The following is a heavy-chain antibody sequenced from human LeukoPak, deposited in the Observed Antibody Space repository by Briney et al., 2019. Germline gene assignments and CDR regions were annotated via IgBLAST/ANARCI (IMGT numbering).Heavy chain of an antibody. CDR3: AREGVLDIVVVPAAPFDY. CDR2: INPNSGGT. J-gene: IGHJ4*02. V-gene: IGHV1-2*02. CDR1: GYTFTGYY. D-gene: IGHD2-2*03. Sequence: ASVKVSCKASGYTFTGYYMHWVRQAPGQGLEWMGWINPNSGGTNYAQKFQDRVTMTRDTSISTAYMELSRLRSDDTAVYYCAREGVLDIVVVPAAPFDYWGQGTLVTVSS.